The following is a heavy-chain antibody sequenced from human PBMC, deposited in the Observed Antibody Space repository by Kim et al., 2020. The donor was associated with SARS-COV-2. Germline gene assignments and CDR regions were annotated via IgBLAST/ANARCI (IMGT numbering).Heavy chain of an antibody. CDR3: ARYCASSSCGWFDP. D-gene: IGHD2-15*01. CDR2: INPADSNI. V-gene: IGHV5-51*01. Sequence: SLTNYWIGWVRQMPGKGLECMGLINPADSNIKYNPSFQGHVTMSVDKSISTAYLQWNSLKASDTAIYYCARYCASSSCGWFDPWGQGTLV. CDR1: SLTNYW. J-gene: IGHJ5*02.